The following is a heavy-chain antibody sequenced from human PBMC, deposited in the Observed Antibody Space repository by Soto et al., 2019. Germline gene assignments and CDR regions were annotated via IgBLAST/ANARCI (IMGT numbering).Heavy chain of an antibody. CDR2: IIPLFGTA. D-gene: IGHD3-22*01. CDR1: GGTFSSYA. V-gene: IGHV1-69*01. CDR3: AKRSDDSSGLVDY. J-gene: IGHJ4*02. Sequence: QVQLVQSGAEVKKPGSSVQVSCKASGGTFSSYAISWVRQAPGQGLEWMGGIIPLFGTANYAQKFQGRVTITADESTSTAYMELSSLRSEDTAVYYCAKRSDDSSGLVDYWGQGTLVTVSS.